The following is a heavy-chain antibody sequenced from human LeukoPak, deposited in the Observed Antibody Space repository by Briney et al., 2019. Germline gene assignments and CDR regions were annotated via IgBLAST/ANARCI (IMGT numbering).Heavy chain of an antibody. CDR1: GFTFSSYA. Sequence: GGSLRLSCAASGFTFSSYAMSWVRQAPGKGLEWVSAISGSGGSTYYADSVKGRFTISRDNSKNTLYLQMNSLRAEDTAVYYCAKDPRTFGGVIVLYYFDYWGQGTLVTVSS. D-gene: IGHD3-16*02. V-gene: IGHV3-23*01. J-gene: IGHJ4*02. CDR3: AKDPRTFGGVIVLYYFDY. CDR2: ISGSGGST.